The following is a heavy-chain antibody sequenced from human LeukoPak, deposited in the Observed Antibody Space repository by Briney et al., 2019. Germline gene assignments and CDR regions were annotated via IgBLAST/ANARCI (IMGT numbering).Heavy chain of an antibody. CDR3: ARQGILTGYQFDY. CDR2: IYPGDSDT. J-gene: IGHJ4*02. D-gene: IGHD3-9*01. V-gene: IGHV5-51*01. Sequence: GESLQISSKGSGYSFTSYWRGWVRPRPGKGLEWMGIIYPGDSDTRYSPSFQGQVTISADKSINTAYLQWSSLKASDTAMYYCARQGILTGYQFDYWGQATLVTVSS. CDR1: GYSFTSYW.